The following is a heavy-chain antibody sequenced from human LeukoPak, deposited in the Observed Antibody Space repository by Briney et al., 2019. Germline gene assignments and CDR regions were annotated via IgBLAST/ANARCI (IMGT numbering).Heavy chain of an antibody. CDR3: ASVSWSGDY. Sequence: SETLSLTCAVYGGSFSGYYWSWIHHPPGKGLEWIGEINHSGSTNYNPSLKSRVTISVDTSKNQFSLKLSSVTAADTAVYYCASVSWSGDYWGQGTLVTVSS. V-gene: IGHV4-34*01. CDR2: INHSGST. J-gene: IGHJ4*02. D-gene: IGHD6-13*01. CDR1: GGSFSGYY.